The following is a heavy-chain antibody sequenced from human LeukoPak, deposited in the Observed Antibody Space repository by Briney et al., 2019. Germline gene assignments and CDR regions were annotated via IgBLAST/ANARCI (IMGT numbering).Heavy chain of an antibody. CDR1: GYTFTEYY. CDR2: INPNSGGT. D-gene: IGHD3-10*02. Sequence: ASVTVSFKASGYTFTEYYMHWVRQAPGQGLEGMGWINPNSGGTNYAQKFQGRVTMTRDTSISTAYMELSRLRSDDTAVYYCARGNLFTMIGVSYFDYWGQGTLVTVSS. V-gene: IGHV1-2*02. J-gene: IGHJ4*02. CDR3: ARGNLFTMIGVSYFDY.